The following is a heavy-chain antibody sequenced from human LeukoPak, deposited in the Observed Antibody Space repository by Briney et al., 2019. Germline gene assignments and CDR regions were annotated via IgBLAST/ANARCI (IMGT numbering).Heavy chain of an antibody. CDR3: ARRTNSWPNFDY. CDR2: ISVSGTST. CDR1: GFTLVSYT. V-gene: IGHV3-23*01. D-gene: IGHD6-13*01. J-gene: IGHJ4*02. Sequence: PGGSLRLSCAASGFTLVSYTMNWVRQAPGKGLEWVSGISVSGTSTYYADAVKGRFTISRDNSKNTLYLQMNSLRAEDTAVYYCARRTNSWPNFDYWGQGTLVTVSS.